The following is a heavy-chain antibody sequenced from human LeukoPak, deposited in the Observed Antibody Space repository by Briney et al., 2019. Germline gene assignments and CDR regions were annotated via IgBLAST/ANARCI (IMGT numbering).Heavy chain of an antibody. CDR2: ISSSGSTR. Sequence: GGSLRLSCAASGFTFSDYYVSWIRQAPGKGLEWVSYISSSGSTRYYADSVKGRFTISRDNAKNSLYLQMNSLRAEDTAVYYCAGGSEQWMETGYWGQGTLVTVSS. CDR3: AGGSEQWMETGY. J-gene: IGHJ4*02. V-gene: IGHV3-11*01. CDR1: GFTFSDYY. D-gene: IGHD6-19*01.